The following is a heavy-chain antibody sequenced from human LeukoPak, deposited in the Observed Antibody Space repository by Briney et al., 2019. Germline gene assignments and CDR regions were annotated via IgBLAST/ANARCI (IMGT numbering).Heavy chain of an antibody. D-gene: IGHD2/OR15-2a*01. J-gene: IGHJ1*01. CDR3: AKTLFYDRGHETFQH. V-gene: IGHV3-23*01. CDR1: GFTFSSYA. Sequence: GGSLTLSCAASGFTFSSYAMSWVRQAHGKGLEWVSAISGSGGSTNYAPSVKGRFTISRDNSKHTLYLQMNSLRAEDTAVYYCAKTLFYDRGHETFQHWGQGTLVTVSS. CDR2: ISGSGGST.